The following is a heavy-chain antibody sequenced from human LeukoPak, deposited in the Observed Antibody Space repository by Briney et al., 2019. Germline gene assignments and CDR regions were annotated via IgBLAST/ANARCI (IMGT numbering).Heavy chain of an antibody. Sequence: SETLSLTCTVSGDSISIYSWSWIRQPPGKGLGWIGYIYTSGSTNYNPSLKSRVTISVDTSKNQFSLKLSSVTAADTAVYYCARVITGTTRYYYYMDVWGKGTTVTVSS. J-gene: IGHJ6*03. CDR1: GDSISIYS. D-gene: IGHD1-7*01. V-gene: IGHV4-4*09. CDR2: IYTSGST. CDR3: ARVITGTTRYYYYMDV.